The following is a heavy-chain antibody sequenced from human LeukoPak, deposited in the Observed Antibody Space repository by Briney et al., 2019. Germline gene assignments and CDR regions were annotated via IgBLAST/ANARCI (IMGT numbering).Heavy chain of an antibody. J-gene: IGHJ5*02. CDR2: INPNSGGT. CDR1: GYTFTYRY. D-gene: IGHD2-2*01. V-gene: IGHV1-2*02. CDR3: ARDWGGYCSSTSCYLYNWFDP. Sequence: ASVKVSCKASGYTFTYRYLHWVRQAPGQALEWMGWINPNSGGTNYAQKFQGRVTMTRDTSISTAYMELSRLRSDDTAVYYCARDWGGYCSSTSCYLYNWFDPWGQGTLVTVSS.